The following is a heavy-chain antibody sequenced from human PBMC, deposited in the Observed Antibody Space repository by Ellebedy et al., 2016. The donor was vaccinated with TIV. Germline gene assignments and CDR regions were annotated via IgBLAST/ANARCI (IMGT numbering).Heavy chain of an antibody. CDR1: GFTFGDFA. D-gene: IGHD1-7*01. J-gene: IGHJ6*02. CDR2: IGSKGYGGTT. CDR3: TREAANWNYPYYYYYGMDV. V-gene: IGHV3-49*04. Sequence: GESLKISXTASGFTFGDFAISWVRQAPGKGLEWVGFIGSKGYGGTTQYAASVKGRFTISRDDSKSIAYLQMNSLKTEDTALYYCTREAANWNYPYYYYYGMDVWGQGTTVTVSS.